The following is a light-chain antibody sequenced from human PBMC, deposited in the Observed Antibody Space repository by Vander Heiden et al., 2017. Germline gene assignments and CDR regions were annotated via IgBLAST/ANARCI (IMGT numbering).Light chain of an antibody. CDR2: DNN. CDR3: QSYDSSLSGSV. Sequence: QSVLTQPPSMSGAPGQRVTISCTGSSSNIGAGYDVHWYQQLPGTAPKLLIYDNNNRPSGAPDRFSGSKSATSASLAITGLQAEDEADYYCQSYDSSLSGSVFGGGTKLTGL. V-gene: IGLV1-40*01. CDR1: SSNIGAGYD. J-gene: IGLJ2*01.